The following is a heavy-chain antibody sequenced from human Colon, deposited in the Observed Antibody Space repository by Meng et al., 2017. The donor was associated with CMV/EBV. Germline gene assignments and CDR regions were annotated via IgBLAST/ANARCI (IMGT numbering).Heavy chain of an antibody. CDR2: ISGYNGNT. J-gene: IGHJ4*02. CDR3: ARGPSSSIQGFPF. Sequence: ASVKVSCKASGYNFNIYGIVWVRQAPGQGLEWMGWISGYNGNTNYAPKFQDRVTLTTDSSTSTAYMELRSLRSDDTAVYYCARGPSSSIQGFPFWGQGTLVTVSS. D-gene: IGHD2-15*01. CDR1: GYNFNIYG. V-gene: IGHV1-18*01.